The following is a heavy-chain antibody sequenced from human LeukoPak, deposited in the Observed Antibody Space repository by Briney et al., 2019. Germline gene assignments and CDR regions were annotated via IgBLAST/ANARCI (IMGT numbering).Heavy chain of an antibody. D-gene: IGHD6-13*01. CDR3: ARVIAAAGTAFDI. J-gene: IGHJ3*02. V-gene: IGHV1-69*04. CDR2: IIPILGIA. CDR1: GGTFSSYA. Sequence: WASVKVSCKASGGTFSSYAISWVRQAPGQGLEWMGRIIPILGIANYAQKFQGRVTITADKSTSTAYMELSSLRSEDTAVYYCARVIAAAGTAFDIWGQGTMVTVSS.